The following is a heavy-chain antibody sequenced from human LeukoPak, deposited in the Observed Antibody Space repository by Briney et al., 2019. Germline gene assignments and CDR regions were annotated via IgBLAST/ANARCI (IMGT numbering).Heavy chain of an antibody. CDR3: ARAFGISNWFDP. CDR2: IYYSGST. D-gene: IGHD4-23*01. CDR1: GGSISSSSYY. V-gene: IGHV4-39*01. J-gene: IGHJ5*02. Sequence: PSETLSLTCTVSGGSISSSSYYWGWIRQPPGKGLEWIGSIYYSGSTYYNPSLKSRVTISVDTSKNQFSLKLSPVTAADTAVYYCARAFGISNWFDPWGQGTLVTVSS.